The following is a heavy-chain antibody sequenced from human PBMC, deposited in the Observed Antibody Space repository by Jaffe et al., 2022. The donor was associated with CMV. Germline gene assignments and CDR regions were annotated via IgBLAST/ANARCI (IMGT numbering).Heavy chain of an antibody. J-gene: IGHJ5*02. CDR3: ASSVVVVPAAIDWFDP. Sequence: QVQLVQSGAEVKKPGASVKVSCKASGYTFTGYYMHWVRQAPGQGLEWMGWINPNSGGTNYAQKFQGRVTMTRDTSISTAYMELSRLRSDDTAVYYCASSVVVVPAAIDWFDPWGQGTLVTVSS. D-gene: IGHD2-2*02. CDR2: INPNSGGT. V-gene: IGHV1-2*02. CDR1: GYTFTGYY.